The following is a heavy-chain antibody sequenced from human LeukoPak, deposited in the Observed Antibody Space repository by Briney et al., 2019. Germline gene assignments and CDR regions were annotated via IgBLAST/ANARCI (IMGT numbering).Heavy chain of an antibody. Sequence: GGSLRLSCAASGFTFSSYSMNWVRQAPGKGLEWVSAISGSGGSTYYADSVKGRFTISRDNSKNTLYLQMNSLRAEDTAVYYCAKVHIAAAGTDYYYMDVWGKGTTVTVSS. CDR3: AKVHIAAAGTDYYYMDV. J-gene: IGHJ6*03. D-gene: IGHD6-13*01. CDR1: GFTFSSYS. V-gene: IGHV3-23*01. CDR2: ISGSGGST.